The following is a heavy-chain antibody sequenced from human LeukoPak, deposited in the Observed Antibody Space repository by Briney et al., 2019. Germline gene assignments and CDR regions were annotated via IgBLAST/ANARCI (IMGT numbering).Heavy chain of an antibody. Sequence: GGSLRLSCAVSGFTFSSYAMSWVRQAPGKGLEWVSDISGSGGSTYYADSVKGRFTISRDNSKNTLYLQMNSLRAEDTAVYYCAKIMGGSYYFDYWGQGTLVTVSS. CDR1: GFTFSSYA. CDR3: AKIMGGSYYFDY. CDR2: ISGSGGST. V-gene: IGHV3-23*01. D-gene: IGHD1-26*01. J-gene: IGHJ4*02.